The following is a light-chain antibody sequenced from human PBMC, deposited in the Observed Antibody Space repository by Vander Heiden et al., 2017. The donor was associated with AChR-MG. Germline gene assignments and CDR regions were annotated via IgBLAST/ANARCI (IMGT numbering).Light chain of an antibody. V-gene: IGKV2-29*02. Sequence: TAMTQTPLPPSVTLAQPASISCMSGQSLMHSDGKTFLYWYLQRPGQSPHLLIGEVFSRFAGVPDRSSGSGSEADFTLKISRVEAEDVGLYYCMQAIHLDTFGQGTKLEIK. CDR2: EVF. CDR1: QSLMHSDGKTF. CDR3: MQAIHLDT. J-gene: IGKJ2*01.